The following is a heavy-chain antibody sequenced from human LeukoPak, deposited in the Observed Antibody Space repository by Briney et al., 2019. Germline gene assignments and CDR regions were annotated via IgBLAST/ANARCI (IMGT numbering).Heavy chain of an antibody. CDR3: AKVARYFDWLLRSDDAFDI. Sequence: GGSLRLSCAASGFTVSSNYMSWVRQAPGKGLEWVSAISGSGGSTYYADSVKGRFTISRDNSKNTLYLQMNSLRAEDTAVYYCAKVARYFDWLLRSDDAFDIWGQGTMVTVSS. J-gene: IGHJ3*02. CDR1: GFTVSSNY. V-gene: IGHV3-23*01. D-gene: IGHD3-9*01. CDR2: ISGSGGST.